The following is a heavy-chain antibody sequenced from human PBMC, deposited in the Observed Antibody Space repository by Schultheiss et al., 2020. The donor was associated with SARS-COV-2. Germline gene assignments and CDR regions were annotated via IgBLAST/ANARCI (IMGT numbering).Heavy chain of an antibody. CDR2: ISYDGSDQ. Sequence: GGSLRLSCAASGFPFSTYDMHWVRQAPGKGLEWVAVISYDGSDQNYDESVKGRFTVSRDNSKNTLYLQMNSLRAEDTAVYYCARERGSWGMDVWGQGTMVTVSS. J-gene: IGHJ6*02. D-gene: IGHD3-10*01. V-gene: IGHV3-33*08. CDR3: ARERGSWGMDV. CDR1: GFPFSTYD.